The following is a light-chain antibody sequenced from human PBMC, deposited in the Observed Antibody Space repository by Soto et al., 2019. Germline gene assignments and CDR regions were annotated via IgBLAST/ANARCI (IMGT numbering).Light chain of an antibody. CDR2: GAS. V-gene: IGKV3-20*01. Sequence: EIVLTQSPGTLSLSPGERATLSCRASQSVSSSYIAWYLQKPGQAPRLLSYGASTRASGIPDRFSGSGSGTDFTLTITRLEPEDFAVYYCQLYGSSPLTFGQGTKVETK. CDR1: QSVSSSY. CDR3: QLYGSSPLT. J-gene: IGKJ1*01.